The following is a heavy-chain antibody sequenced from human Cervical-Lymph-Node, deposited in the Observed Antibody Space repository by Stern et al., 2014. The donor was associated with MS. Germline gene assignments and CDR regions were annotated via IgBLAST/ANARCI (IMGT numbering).Heavy chain of an antibody. D-gene: IGHD2-2*01. V-gene: IGHV5-51*01. CDR3: ARHQPAATFAMDV. CDR2: IFPAGSDS. J-gene: IGHJ6*02. Sequence: EVQLVQSGAEVKKPGESLKISCKGSGYNFGDYWIGWVRQKPGKGLEWMGTIFPAGSDSRYSPSFEGQVTISADESISTAFLQSSSLKASDTGIYYCARHQPAATFAMDVWGQGTTVIVSS. CDR1: GYNFGDYW.